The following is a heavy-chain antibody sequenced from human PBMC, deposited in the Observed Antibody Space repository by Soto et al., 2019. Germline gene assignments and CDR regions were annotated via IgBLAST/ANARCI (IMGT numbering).Heavy chain of an antibody. D-gene: IGHD3-10*01. CDR3: AKGPPGDEYGSGSSSFPLYYFDY. CDR1: GFTFSSYA. V-gene: IGHV3-23*01. Sequence: GGSLRLSCAASGFTFSSYAMSWVRQAPGKGLEWVSAISGSGGSTYYADSVKGRFTISRDNSKNTLYLQMNSLRAEDTAVYYCAKGPPGDEYGSGSSSFPLYYFDYWGQGTLVTVSS. J-gene: IGHJ4*02. CDR2: ISGSGGST.